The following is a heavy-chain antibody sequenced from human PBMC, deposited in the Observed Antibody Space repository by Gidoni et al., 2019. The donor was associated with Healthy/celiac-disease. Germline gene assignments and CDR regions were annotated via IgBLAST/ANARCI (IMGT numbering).Heavy chain of an antibody. D-gene: IGHD6-13*01. Sequence: EVQLVESGGGLVQPGGSLRLSCAASGFTVSSNYMSWVRQAPGKGLEWVSVIYSVGSKYYADSVKGRFTISRDNSKNTLYLQMNSLRAEDTAVYYCASHSSSSWANWFDPWGQGTLVTVSS. J-gene: IGHJ5*02. CDR3: ASHSSSSWANWFDP. CDR2: IYSVGSK. V-gene: IGHV3-66*02. CDR1: GFTVSSNY.